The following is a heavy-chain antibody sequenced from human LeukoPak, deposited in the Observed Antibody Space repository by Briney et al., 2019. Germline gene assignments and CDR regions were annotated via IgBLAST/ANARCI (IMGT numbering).Heavy chain of an antibody. J-gene: IGHJ4*02. V-gene: IGHV3-23*01. Sequence: GGSLRLSCAASGFTFSSYNMNWVRQAPGKGLEWVSTIGDTGDSTYYADSVKGRFIISRDNSESTLFLQMNGLRAEDTAIYFCATGAYCDHWGQGTLVTVSS. CDR3: ATGAYCDH. CDR1: GFTFSSYN. CDR2: IGDTGDST.